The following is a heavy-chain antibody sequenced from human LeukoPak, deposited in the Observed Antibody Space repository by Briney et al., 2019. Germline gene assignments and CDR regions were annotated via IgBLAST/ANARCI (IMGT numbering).Heavy chain of an antibody. Sequence: SVKVSFKASGYTFTSSAVQWVRQARGQRLEWIGWIVVGSGNTNYAQRFQERVTITRDMSTSTAYMELSSLRSEDTAVYYCAADPYDYGDYVLGYWGQGTLVTVSS. CDR1: GYTFTSSA. V-gene: IGHV1-58*01. CDR2: IVVGSGNT. D-gene: IGHD4-17*01. J-gene: IGHJ4*02. CDR3: AADPYDYGDYVLGY.